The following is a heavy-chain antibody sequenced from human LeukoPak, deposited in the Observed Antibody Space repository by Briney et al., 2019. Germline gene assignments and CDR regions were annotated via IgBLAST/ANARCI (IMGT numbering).Heavy chain of an antibody. CDR3: ARELKGRHLNEIYCASVTRYYFDY. J-gene: IGHJ4*02. CDR1: GDTFSSYA. D-gene: IGHD3-10*01. V-gene: IGHV1-69*13. Sequence: ASVKVSCKASGDTFSSYAISWVRQAPGQGLEWMGGIIPIFGTANYAQKFQDRIIISADESTSTASMELRSLRSDDTAVYYCARELKGRHLNEIYCASVTRYYFDYWGQGTLVTVSS. CDR2: IIPIFGTA.